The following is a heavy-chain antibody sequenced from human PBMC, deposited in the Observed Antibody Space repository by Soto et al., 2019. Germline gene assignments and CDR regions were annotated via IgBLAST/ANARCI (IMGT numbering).Heavy chain of an antibody. CDR3: TTGMFGVVIPGHYYYYYGMDV. D-gene: IGHD3-3*01. CDR2: IKSKTDVVTT. V-gene: IGHV3-15*01. J-gene: IGHJ6*02. CDR1: GFTFINAW. Sequence: GGSLRLSCAASGFTFINAWMSWVRQAPGKGLDCVGRIKSKTDVVTTDYAAPVKGRFTISRDDSKNTLYLQMNSLKTEDTAVYYCTTGMFGVVIPGHYYYYYGMDVWGQGTTVTVS.